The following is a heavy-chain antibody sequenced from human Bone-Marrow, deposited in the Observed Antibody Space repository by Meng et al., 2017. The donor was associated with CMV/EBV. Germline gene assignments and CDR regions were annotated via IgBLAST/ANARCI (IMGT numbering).Heavy chain of an antibody. Sequence: SVKVSCKASGYTFNSYGISWVRQAPGQGLEWMGGIIPIFGTANYAQKFQGRVTITTDESTSTAYMELSSLRSEDTAVFYSATRGYCSSTSCYDDYYYGMDVWGQGTTVTVSS. CDR3: ATRGYCSSTSCYDDYYYGMDV. CDR1: GYTFNSYG. V-gene: IGHV1-69*05. J-gene: IGHJ6*02. CDR2: IIPIFGTA. D-gene: IGHD2-2*01.